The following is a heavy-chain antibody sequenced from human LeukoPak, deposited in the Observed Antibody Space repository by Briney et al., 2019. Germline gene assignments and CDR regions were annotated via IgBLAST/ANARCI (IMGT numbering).Heavy chain of an antibody. J-gene: IGHJ3*02. Sequence: PGGSLRLSCAASGFTFSDYWMSWVRQAPGNGLEWVANIKGDGSEKDYVDSVKGRFTISRDNAKNSLYLQMNSLRAEGTALYHCARRAAAGRGAFDIWGQGTMVTVSS. CDR2: IKGDGSEK. D-gene: IGHD6-13*01. CDR1: GFTFSDYW. V-gene: IGHV3-7*03. CDR3: ARRAAAGRGAFDI.